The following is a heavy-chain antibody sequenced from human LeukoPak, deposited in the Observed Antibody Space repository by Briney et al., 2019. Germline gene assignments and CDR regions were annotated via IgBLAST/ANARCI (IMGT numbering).Heavy chain of an antibody. CDR2: IGVGGTT. CDR1: GFTFGSYG. J-gene: IGHJ4*02. V-gene: IGHV3-23*01. D-gene: IGHD3-22*01. CDR3: AKTQGYYDC. Sequence: GGSLRLSCAASGFTFGSYGMNWVRQAPGKGLEWVSGIGVGGTTYYADSVKGRFTISRDTSKNTLYLQMNSLRAEDTAVYYCAKTQGYYDCWGQGTLVTVSS.